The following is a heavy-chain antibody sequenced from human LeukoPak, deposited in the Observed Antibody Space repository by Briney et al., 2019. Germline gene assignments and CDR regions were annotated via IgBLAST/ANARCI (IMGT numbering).Heavy chain of an antibody. J-gene: IGHJ4*02. CDR3: AGERGEEYSSGWYKRNYFDN. V-gene: IGHV4-39*07. CDR1: GDSFSSVTDY. CDR2: GDYSGGT. Sequence: TSETLSLTCTVSGDSFSSVTDYWAWIRQPPGKGLEWIASGDYSGGTYYNPSLESRVAISADMPKNQFSLKLTSVTGADTAVYYCAGERGEEYSSGWYKRNYFDNWGQGIRVTVSS. D-gene: IGHD6-19*01.